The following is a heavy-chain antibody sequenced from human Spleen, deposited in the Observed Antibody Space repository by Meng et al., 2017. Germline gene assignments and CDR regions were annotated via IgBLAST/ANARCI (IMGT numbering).Heavy chain of an antibody. CDR3: VRMALEYGSGSSYNWFDP. CDR1: GVSMNDYY. D-gene: IGHD3-10*01. V-gene: IGHV4-59*01. Sequence: SETLSLTCSVSGVSMNDYYWTWIRQSPRKGLEWIGYIHNNGRTNYNPSLKTGVTMSIDTSKNQFSLKLTFVTAADTAVYYCVRMALEYGSGSSYNWFDPWGQGTLVTVSS. J-gene: IGHJ5*02. CDR2: IHNNGRT.